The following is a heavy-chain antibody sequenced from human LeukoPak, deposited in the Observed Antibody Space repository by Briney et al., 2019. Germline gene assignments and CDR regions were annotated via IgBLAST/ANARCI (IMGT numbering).Heavy chain of an antibody. CDR1: GYTFTSYD. V-gene: IGHV1-8*03. J-gene: IGHJ4*02. D-gene: IGHD3-22*01. CDR3: AREHPYYYDSSGTALMAEIKYYFDY. CDR2: MNPNSGNT. Sequence: ASVKVSCKASGYTFTSYDINWVRQATGQGLEWMGWMNPNSGNTGYAQKFQGRVTITRNTSISTAYMELSSLRSEDTAVYYCAREHPYYYDSSGTALMAEIKYYFDYWGQGTLVTVSS.